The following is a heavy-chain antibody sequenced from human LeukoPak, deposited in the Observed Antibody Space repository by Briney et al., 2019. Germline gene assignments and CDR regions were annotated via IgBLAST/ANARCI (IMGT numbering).Heavy chain of an antibody. Sequence: PSETLSLTCSVSGASIRSSSYYWGWVRQPPGKGLEWIGSIYYSGSTYYNPSLKSRVTISVDTSKNQFSLKLSSVTAADTAVFYCASGTWGFYDTTVGVYWGQGTLVTVSS. J-gene: IGHJ4*02. CDR2: IYYSGST. V-gene: IGHV4-39*07. CDR3: ASGTWGFYDTTVGVY. D-gene: IGHD3-22*01. CDR1: GASIRSSSYY.